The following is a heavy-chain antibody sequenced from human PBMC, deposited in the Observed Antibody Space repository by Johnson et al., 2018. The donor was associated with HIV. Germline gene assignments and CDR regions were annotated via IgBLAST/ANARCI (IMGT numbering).Heavy chain of an antibody. CDR3: ARVLTWVYSSGFFGVFDI. Sequence: MLLVESGGGVARPGGSLRLSCAASGFTFDDYAMSWVRQAPGKGLEWVSGINWNGGSSGHADSVKCRFIISRDNAKNSLYLQMNSLRAEDTALYYCARVLTWVYSSGFFGVFDIWGQGTMVTVSS. CDR1: GFTFDDYA. D-gene: IGHD3-22*01. V-gene: IGHV3-20*04. CDR2: INWNGGSS. J-gene: IGHJ3*02.